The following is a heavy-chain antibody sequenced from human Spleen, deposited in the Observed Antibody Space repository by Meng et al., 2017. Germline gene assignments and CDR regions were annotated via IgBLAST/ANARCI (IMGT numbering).Heavy chain of an antibody. CDR3: VRQGFDY. CDR2: ISRSGSTI. Sequence: QVQLGGAGGGLVKAAGSLSLSCAASGFTFSDYYMTRIRQAPGKGLEWVSYISRSGSTIYYADSVKGRFTISRDNAKNSLYLQMNSLRAEDTAVYYCVRQGFDYWGQGTLVTVSS. J-gene: IGHJ4*02. CDR1: GFTFSDYY. V-gene: IGHV3-11*04.